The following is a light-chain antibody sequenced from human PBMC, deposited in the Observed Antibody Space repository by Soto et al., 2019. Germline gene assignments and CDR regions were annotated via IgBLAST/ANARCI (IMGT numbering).Light chain of an antibody. Sequence: QSVLTQQPSVSGAPGQRVTISCTGSSSNIGAGYDVHWYQQLPGTAPKLLIYGNNNRPSGVPDRFSGSKSGTSASLAITGLQAEDEADYYCHSYDSSLSASVFGGGTKVTVL. CDR1: SSNIGAGYD. V-gene: IGLV1-40*01. CDR2: GNN. CDR3: HSYDSSLSASV. J-gene: IGLJ3*02.